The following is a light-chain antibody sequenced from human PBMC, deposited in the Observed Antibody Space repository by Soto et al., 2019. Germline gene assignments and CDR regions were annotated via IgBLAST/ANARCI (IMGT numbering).Light chain of an antibody. CDR2: DAS. Sequence: EIVLTQSPDTLSLSPGERATLSCRASQSVRNNYLAWYQQKPGQAPRFLIFDASSRATGIPDRFSGSGSGKDFTLTISRLEPEDFAVYYCQQYGSTPITFGGGTKVDIE. CDR3: QQYGSTPIT. CDR1: QSVRNNY. V-gene: IGKV3-20*01. J-gene: IGKJ4*01.